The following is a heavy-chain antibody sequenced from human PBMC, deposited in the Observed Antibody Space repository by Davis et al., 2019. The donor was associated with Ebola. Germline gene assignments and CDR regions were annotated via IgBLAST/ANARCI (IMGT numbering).Heavy chain of an antibody. J-gene: IGHJ4*02. D-gene: IGHD1-1*01. Sequence: GESLKISCAASGFTVSSNYMSWVRQAPGKGLEWVSVIYSGGSTYYADSVKGRFTISRDNSKNTLYLQMNSLRAEDTAVYYCARSLLDETPTGSDYWGQGTLVTVSS. CDR2: IYSGGST. CDR3: ARSLLDETPTGSDY. CDR1: GFTVSSNY. V-gene: IGHV3-53*01.